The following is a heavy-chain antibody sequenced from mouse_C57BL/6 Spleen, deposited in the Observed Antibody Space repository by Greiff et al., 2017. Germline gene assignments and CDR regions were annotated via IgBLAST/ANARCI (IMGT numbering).Heavy chain of an antibody. CDR3: ARSPYDYAYYFDY. Sequence: EVQLVESGGGLVKPGGSLKLSCAASGFTFSDYGMHWVRQAPEKGLEWVAYISSGSSTIYYADTVKGRFTISRDNAKNTLFLQMTSLRSEDTAMYYCARSPYDYAYYFDYGGQGTTLTVSS. CDR2: ISSGSSTI. V-gene: IGHV5-17*01. D-gene: IGHD2-4*01. J-gene: IGHJ2*01. CDR1: GFTFSDYG.